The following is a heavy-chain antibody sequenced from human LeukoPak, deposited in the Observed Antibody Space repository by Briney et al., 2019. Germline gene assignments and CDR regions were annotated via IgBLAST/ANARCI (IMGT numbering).Heavy chain of an antibody. CDR2: IYYSGST. J-gene: IGHJ3*02. Sequence: PSETLSLTCAVYGGSFSGYYWSWIRQPPGKGLEWIGSIYYSGSTYYNPSLKSRVTISVDTSKNQFSLKLSSVTAADTAVYYCARVGAVTMIVVVISDAFDIWGQGTMVTVSS. D-gene: IGHD3-22*01. CDR1: GGSFSGYY. V-gene: IGHV4-34*01. CDR3: ARVGAVTMIVVVISDAFDI.